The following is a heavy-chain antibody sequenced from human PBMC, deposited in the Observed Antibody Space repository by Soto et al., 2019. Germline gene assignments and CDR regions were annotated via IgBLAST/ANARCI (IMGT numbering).Heavy chain of an antibody. D-gene: IGHD3-22*01. V-gene: IGHV1-46*01. CDR2: INPGGGST. J-gene: IGHJ6*02. CDR1: GYTFTRYY. Sequence: ASVKVSCKASGYTFTRYYMHWVRQAPGQGLEWMGIINPGGGSTSYSQKFQGRVTVTRDTSTSTVYMELSSLRSEDTAVYYCARDSETLRNNYDGGAYFTTYRYYYGVDVWGQGTTVTVSS. CDR3: ARDSETLRNNYDGGAYFTTYRYYYGVDV.